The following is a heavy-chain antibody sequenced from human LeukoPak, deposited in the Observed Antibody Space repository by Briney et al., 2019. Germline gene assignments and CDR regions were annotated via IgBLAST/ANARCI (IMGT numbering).Heavy chain of an antibody. CDR3: AREGLDRARYDILTGYYRGPFDY. J-gene: IGHJ4*02. Sequence: KTSETLSLTCAVYGGSFSGYYWSWIRQPPGKGLEWIGEINHSGSTNYNPSLKSRVTISVDTSKNQFSLKLSFVTAADTAVYYCAREGLDRARYDILTGYYRGPFDYWGQGTLVTVSS. D-gene: IGHD3-9*01. CDR1: GGSFSGYY. V-gene: IGHV4-34*01. CDR2: INHSGST.